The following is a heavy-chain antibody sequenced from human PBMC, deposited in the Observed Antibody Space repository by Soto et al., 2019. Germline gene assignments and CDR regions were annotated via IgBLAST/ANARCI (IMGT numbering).Heavy chain of an antibody. Sequence: GGSLRLSCSASGFTFSSYAMHWVRQAPGKGLEWVSAIRSNTAITYYPDSMRGRFTISRVNSENTIFLQMNSLRVEDSAVYFCAKASDRGWPYYFDSWGQGSLVTVSS. J-gene: IGHJ4*02. D-gene: IGHD2-15*01. V-gene: IGHV3-64*04. CDR3: AKASDRGWPYYFDS. CDR1: GFTFSSYA. CDR2: IRSNTAIT.